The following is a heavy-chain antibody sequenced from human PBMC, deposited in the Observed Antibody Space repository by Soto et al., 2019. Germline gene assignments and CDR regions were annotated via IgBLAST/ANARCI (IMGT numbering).Heavy chain of an antibody. D-gene: IGHD4-4*01. Sequence: ASVKVSFKASGYTFSDFDINWLRQASGQGPEWMGWMNAKSGDTSFPQRFQGKFNMTWDTSLSTAYMEVGSLTSDDTAIYYCARGNPFNYAGFDVWGQGTTVTVS. CDR2: MNAKSGDT. CDR1: GYTFSDFD. J-gene: IGHJ6*02. CDR3: ARGNPFNYAGFDV. V-gene: IGHV1-8*01.